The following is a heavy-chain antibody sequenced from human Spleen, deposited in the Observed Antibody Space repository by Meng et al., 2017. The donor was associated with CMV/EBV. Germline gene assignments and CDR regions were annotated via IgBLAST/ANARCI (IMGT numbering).Heavy chain of an antibody. D-gene: IGHD3-10*01. Sequence: SVKVSCKASGDTFTNYIINWVRQAPGQGLEWMGRLIPILGIANYAQKFQGRVTITADKSTSTAYMELGSLRSEDTAVYYCASSRTSYGSGSYNSDCWGQGTLVTVSS. J-gene: IGHJ4*02. V-gene: IGHV1-69*02. CDR2: LIPILGIA. CDR1: GDTFTNYI. CDR3: ASSRTSYGSGSYNSDC.